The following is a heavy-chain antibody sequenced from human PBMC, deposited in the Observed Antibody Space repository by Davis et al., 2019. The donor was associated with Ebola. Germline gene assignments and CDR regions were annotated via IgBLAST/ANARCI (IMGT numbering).Heavy chain of an antibody. D-gene: IGHD2-2*01. CDR3: ARDIGVAVPGVMKDAFDI. Sequence: ASVKVSCKASGYSFSHYSFSWVRQAPVQGLEWMGWVSGNNGKTNYAQKFQGRITMTTDTSTSTAYMELRSLTSDDTAIYYCARDIGVAVPGVMKDAFDIWGQGTMVTVSS. V-gene: IGHV1-18*01. CDR1: GYSFSHYS. J-gene: IGHJ3*02. CDR2: VSGNNGKT.